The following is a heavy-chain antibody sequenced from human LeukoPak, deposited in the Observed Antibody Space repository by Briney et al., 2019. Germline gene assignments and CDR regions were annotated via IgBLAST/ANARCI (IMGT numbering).Heavy chain of an antibody. CDR3: ARALVYYHDYVWGSYSGYFDY. CDR1: GGSISSGGYY. D-gene: IGHD3-16*01. V-gene: IGHV4-31*03. CDR2: IYYSGST. J-gene: IGHJ4*02. Sequence: SQTLSLTCTVSGGSISSGGYYWSWIRQHPGKGLEWIGYIYYSGSTYYNPSLKSRVTISVDTSKNQFSLKLSSVTAADTAVYYCARALVYYHDYVWGSYSGYFDYWGQGTLVTVSS.